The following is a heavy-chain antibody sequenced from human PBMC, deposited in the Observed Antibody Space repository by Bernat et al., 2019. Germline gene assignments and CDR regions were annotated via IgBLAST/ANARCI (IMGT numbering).Heavy chain of an antibody. CDR3: ARDSPGTYDY. V-gene: IGHV3-48*02. J-gene: IGHJ4*02. CDR2: ISSSSSTI. D-gene: IGHD1-26*01. CDR1: GFTFSSYS. Sequence: EVQLVESGGGLVQPGGSLRLSCAASGFTFSSYSMNWVRQAPGKGLEWVSYISSSSSTIYYADSVKGRFTISRDNAKHSLSLQMNSLRDEDTAVYYCARDSPGTYDYWGQGTLVTVSS.